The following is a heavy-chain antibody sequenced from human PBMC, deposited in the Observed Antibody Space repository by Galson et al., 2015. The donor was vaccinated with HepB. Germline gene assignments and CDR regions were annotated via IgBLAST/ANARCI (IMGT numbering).Heavy chain of an antibody. CDR3: ARSDALDS. CDR2: INYGGSIT. CDR1: GFNLRSYW. J-gene: IGHJ5*01. V-gene: IGHV3-74*01. Sequence: SLRLSCAASGFNLRSYWMHWARQAPGKGLVWVSRINYGGSITGYVDSVKGRFTISRDNAKNTVYLEMKSLRGDDTAVYFCARSDALDSWGQGTLVTVSS.